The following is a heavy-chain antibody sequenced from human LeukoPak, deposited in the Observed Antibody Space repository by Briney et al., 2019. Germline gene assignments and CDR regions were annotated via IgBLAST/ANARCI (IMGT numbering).Heavy chain of an antibody. D-gene: IGHD3-10*01. CDR3: ARALAYYYGSGSYNY. CDR2: ISSSSSYI. V-gene: IGHV3-21*01. J-gene: IGHJ4*02. Sequence: ISSSSSYIYYADSVKGRFTISRDNAKNSLYLQMNSLRAEDTAVYYCARALAYYYGSGSYNYWGQGTLVTVSS.